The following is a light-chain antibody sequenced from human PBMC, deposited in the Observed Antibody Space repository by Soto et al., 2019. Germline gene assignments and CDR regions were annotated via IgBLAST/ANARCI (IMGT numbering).Light chain of an antibody. Sequence: QSALTQPASVSGSPGQSITISCTGTSSDIGGYKYVSWYQQYPGKAPKLIIYEVTNRPSGVSNRFSGSKSGNTAFLTISGLQAEDEADYYCSSYTTSTASYVFGIGTKVTVL. V-gene: IGLV2-14*01. CDR1: SSDIGGYKY. CDR2: EVT. CDR3: SSYTTSTASYV. J-gene: IGLJ1*01.